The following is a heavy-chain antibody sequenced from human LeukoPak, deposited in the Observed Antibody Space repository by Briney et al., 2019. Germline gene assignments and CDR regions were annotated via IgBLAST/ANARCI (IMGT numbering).Heavy chain of an antibody. CDR3: ARSTMTTVTTSEYMDV. CDR1: GGTFSSYA. Sequence: ASVKVSCKASGGTFSSYAISWVRQAPGQGLEWVGGIIPIFGTANYAQKFQGRVTITADESTSTAYMELSSLRSEDTAVYYCARSTMTTVTTSEYMDVWGKGTTVTVSS. D-gene: IGHD4-17*01. V-gene: IGHV1-69*13. J-gene: IGHJ6*03. CDR2: IIPIFGTA.